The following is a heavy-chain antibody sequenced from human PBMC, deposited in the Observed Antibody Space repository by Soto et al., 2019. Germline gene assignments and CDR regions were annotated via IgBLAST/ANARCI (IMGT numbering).Heavy chain of an antibody. Sequence: QVQLVESGGGVVQPGRSLRLSCAASGFTFSSYAMHWVRQAPGKGLEWVAVISYDGSNKYYADSVKGRFTISRDNSKNTLYLQMNSLRAEDTAVYYCARDGDIQYGGYYYYYGMAVWGQGTTVTVSS. D-gene: IGHD4-4*01. J-gene: IGHJ6*02. CDR3: ARDGDIQYGGYYYYYGMAV. CDR1: GFTFSSYA. CDR2: ISYDGSNK. V-gene: IGHV3-30-3*01.